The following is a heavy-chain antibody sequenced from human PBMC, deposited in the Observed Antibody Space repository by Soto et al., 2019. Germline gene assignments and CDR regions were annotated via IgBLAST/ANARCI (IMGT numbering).Heavy chain of an antibody. Sequence: EVHLLESGGGLVQPGESLRLSCGASGFTFSRCVMSWVRQAPGKGLEWVSCITDSGSGTYYADSEKGRLTISRDNSKNKMYLQMNNLRAEDTGVYYCAKGLINGRWYAADWGQGTLVTVSS. CDR1: GFTFSRCV. CDR3: AKGLINGRWYAAD. V-gene: IGHV3-23*01. CDR2: ITDSGSGT. D-gene: IGHD6-13*01. J-gene: IGHJ4*02.